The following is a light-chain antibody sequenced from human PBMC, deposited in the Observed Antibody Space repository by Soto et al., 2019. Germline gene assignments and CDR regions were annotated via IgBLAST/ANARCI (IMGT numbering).Light chain of an antibody. V-gene: IGLV3-21*02. J-gene: IGLJ7*01. Sequence: SYELTQPPSVSVAPGQTARITCGGNNIGSKSVHWYQQKPGQAPVLVVYDESDRPSGIPERFSGSNSGNTATLTISRVEAGDEADYYCQVWDSSSDLAVFGGGTQLTVL. CDR2: DES. CDR3: QVWDSSSDLAV. CDR1: NIGSKS.